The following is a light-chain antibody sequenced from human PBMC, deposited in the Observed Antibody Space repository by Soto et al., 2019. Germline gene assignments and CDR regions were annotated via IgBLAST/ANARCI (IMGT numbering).Light chain of an antibody. CDR1: QTISSG. Sequence: DIPMTQSPSTLSASVGDRVTITCRASQTISSGLAWYQQKPGKAPKVLIYDVSILESGVPSRFSGSGSGTEFTLTISSPQPDDFATYYCQPYKSYKTFGQGTTVEIK. J-gene: IGKJ1*01. CDR3: QPYKSYKT. CDR2: DVS. V-gene: IGKV1-5*01.